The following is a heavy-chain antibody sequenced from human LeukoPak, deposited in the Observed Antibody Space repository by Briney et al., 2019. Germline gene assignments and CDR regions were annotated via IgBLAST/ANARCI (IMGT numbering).Heavy chain of an antibody. CDR3: ARDRGDYGDYEEGYYFDY. J-gene: IGHJ4*02. D-gene: IGHD4-17*01. CDR2: ISAYNGNT. CDR1: GYTFTNYG. Sequence: GASVKVSCKASGYTFTNYGISWVRQAPGQGLEWMGWISAYNGNTNYAQKLQGRVTMTTDTSTSTAYMELRSLRSDDTAVYYCARDRGDYGDYEEGYYFDYWGQGTLVTVSS. V-gene: IGHV1-18*01.